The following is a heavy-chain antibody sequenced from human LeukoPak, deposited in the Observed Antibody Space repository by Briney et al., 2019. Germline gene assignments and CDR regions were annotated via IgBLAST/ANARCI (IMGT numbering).Heavy chain of an antibody. V-gene: IGHV3-30-3*01. J-gene: IGHJ4*02. CDR2: ISYDGSNK. Sequence: GGSQRLSCAASGFTFSSYAMHWVRQAPGKGLEWVAVISYDGSNKYYADSVKGRFTISRDNSKNTLYLQMNSLRAEDTAVYYCATLTITIDLQGDLGFDYWGQGTLVTVSS. D-gene: IGHD3-16*01. CDR1: GFTFSSYA. CDR3: ATLTITIDLQGDLGFDY.